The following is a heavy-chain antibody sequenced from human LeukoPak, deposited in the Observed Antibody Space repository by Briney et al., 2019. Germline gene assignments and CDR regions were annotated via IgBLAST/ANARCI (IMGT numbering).Heavy chain of an antibody. CDR3: AKHYNRYNWNPIYMDV. V-gene: IGHV3-23*01. D-gene: IGHD1-20*01. CDR2: ISGSGGST. Sequence: GGSLRLSCAASGFTFSSYAMSWVRQAPGKGLEWVSAISGSGGSTYYADSVKGRFTISRDNSKNTLYLQMNSLGAEDTAVYYCAKHYNRYNWNPIYMDVWGKGTTVTVSS. J-gene: IGHJ6*03. CDR1: GFTFSSYA.